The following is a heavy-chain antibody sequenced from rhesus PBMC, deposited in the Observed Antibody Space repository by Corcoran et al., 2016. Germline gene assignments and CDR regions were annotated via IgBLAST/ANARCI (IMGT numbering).Heavy chain of an antibody. Sequence: QVQLQESGPGLLKPSETPSLTCAVPGGSFRGGYGWGWIRQAPGKGLEWMGGVDSSSGRTTYNPSLKSRVTISTGTSKNQFSRKLGSVTAADTAVYYCARDLHPYNFWSGYYGAGFDYWGQGVLVTVSS. V-gene: IGHV4-127*01. CDR3: ARDLHPYNFWSGYYGAGFDY. CDR2: VDSSSGRT. D-gene: IGHD3-3*01. J-gene: IGHJ4*01. CDR1: GGSFRGGYG.